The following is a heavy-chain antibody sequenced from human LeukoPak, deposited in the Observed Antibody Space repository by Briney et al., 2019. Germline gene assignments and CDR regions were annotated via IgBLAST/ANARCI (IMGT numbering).Heavy chain of an antibody. J-gene: IGHJ4*02. CDR2: ISGDGTET. D-gene: IGHD4-11*01. V-gene: IGHV3-23*01. Sequence: GGSLRLSCTASGLIFRDYAMTWVRQAPRKGLEWVSTISGDGTETFYADSVKGRFTISRDNSKNTHYLQMSSLRAEDTGIYYCAKGGHYSFFDYWGQGTLVTVSS. CDR3: AKGGHYSFFDY. CDR1: GLIFRDYA.